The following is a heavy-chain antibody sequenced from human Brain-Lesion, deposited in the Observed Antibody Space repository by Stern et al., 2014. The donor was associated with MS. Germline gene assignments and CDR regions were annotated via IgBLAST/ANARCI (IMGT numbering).Heavy chain of an antibody. D-gene: IGHD6-19*01. Sequence: EVQLVESGGGLVQPGGSLRLSCAASGFSFSTYAMSWVRQTPGKGLQWVSAISGRGGPTYYAASVKGRFTISRDNSKNTLYLQMDSLRADDTAVYYCAKWPHHIAVAGTRYFQHWGQGTLVTVSS. CDR3: AKWPHHIAVAGTRYFQH. V-gene: IGHV3-23*04. CDR2: ISGRGGPT. J-gene: IGHJ1*01. CDR1: GFSFSTYA.